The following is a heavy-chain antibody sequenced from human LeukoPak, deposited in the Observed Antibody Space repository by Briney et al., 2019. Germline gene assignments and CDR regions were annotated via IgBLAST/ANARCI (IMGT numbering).Heavy chain of an antibody. J-gene: IGHJ6*03. V-gene: IGHV4-39*01. CDR3: ARHSPSGRKRWHHTPDYYMDV. Sequence: SETLSLTCTVSGGSISSSSYYWGWIRQPPGKGLEWIGSIYYSGSTYYNPSLKSRVTISVDTSKNQFSLKLSSVTAADTAVYYCARHSPSGRKRWHHTPDYYMDVWGKGTTVTISS. CDR1: GGSISSSSYY. D-gene: IGHD6-19*01. CDR2: IYYSGST.